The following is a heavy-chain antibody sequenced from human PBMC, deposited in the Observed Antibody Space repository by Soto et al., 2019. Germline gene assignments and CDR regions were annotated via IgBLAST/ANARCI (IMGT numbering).Heavy chain of an antibody. D-gene: IGHD2-2*02. Sequence: PGGSLRLSCAASGFTFDDYAMHWVRQAPGKGLEWVSGISWNSGSIGYADSVKGRFTISRDNAKNSLYLQMNSLRAEDTALYYCVKVMRYCSSTSCYSANYGMDVWGQGTTVTVSS. V-gene: IGHV3-9*01. CDR1: GFTFDDYA. J-gene: IGHJ6*02. CDR2: ISWNSGSI. CDR3: VKVMRYCSSTSCYSANYGMDV.